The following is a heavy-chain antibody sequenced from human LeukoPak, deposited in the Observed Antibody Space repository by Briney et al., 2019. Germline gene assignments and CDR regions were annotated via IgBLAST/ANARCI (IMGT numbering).Heavy chain of an antibody. V-gene: IGHV3-9*01. CDR1: GFTFDDYA. Sequence: PGRSLRLSCAASGFTFDDYAMHWVRQAPGKGLEWAPGISWNSGSIGYADSVKGRFTISRDNAKNSLYLQMNSLRAEDTALYYCAKDYHYDRTYFDYWGQGTLVTVSS. CDR2: ISWNSGSI. CDR3: AKDYHYDRTYFDY. J-gene: IGHJ4*02. D-gene: IGHD3-3*01.